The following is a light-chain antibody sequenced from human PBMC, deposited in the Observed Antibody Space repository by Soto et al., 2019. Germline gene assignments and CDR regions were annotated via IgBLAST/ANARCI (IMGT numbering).Light chain of an antibody. Sequence: DIVLTQSPGTLSLSPGETASLFCRASQNVYTFLAWYQQKPGQSPRLLVYDASNRAKGIPDRFSGSGSGTDFTLTISSLEPEDFAVYYCQQRNGWPLTFGAGTRVEI. CDR3: QQRNGWPLT. CDR2: DAS. CDR1: QNVYTF. V-gene: IGKV3-11*01. J-gene: IGKJ4*01.